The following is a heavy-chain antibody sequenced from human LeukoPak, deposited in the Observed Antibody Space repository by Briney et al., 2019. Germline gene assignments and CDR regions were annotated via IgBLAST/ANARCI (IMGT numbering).Heavy chain of an antibody. CDR3: ARLRKGGNWASYYYYGMDV. CDR1: GGSISSYY. CDR2: IYYSGST. J-gene: IGHJ6*02. V-gene: IGHV4-59*01. Sequence: SETLSLTCTVSGGSISSYYWSWIRQPPGKGLEWIGYIYYSGSTNYNPSLKSRVTISVDTSKNQFSLKLSSVTAADTAVYYCARLRKGGNWASYYYYGMDVWGQGTTVNVSS. D-gene: IGHD4-23*01.